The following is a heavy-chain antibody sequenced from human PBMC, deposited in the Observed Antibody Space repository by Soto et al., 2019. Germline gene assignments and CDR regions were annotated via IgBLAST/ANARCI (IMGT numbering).Heavy chain of an antibody. V-gene: IGHV4-39*01. J-gene: IGHJ4*02. CDR2: LSYLGTT. Sequence: QLHLQESGPGLVKPSETLSLTCPVSNDSIRRRPFYWACIRQPPAGGLEWLRSLSYLGTTDYNPSLKILVTLSNGASKHRFALKLTSMTAAYTAGYYCATGLSDSGLYEEQFWGKGTLVTVSS. D-gene: IGHD6-19*01. CDR3: ATGLSDSGLYEEQF. CDR1: NDSIRRRPFY.